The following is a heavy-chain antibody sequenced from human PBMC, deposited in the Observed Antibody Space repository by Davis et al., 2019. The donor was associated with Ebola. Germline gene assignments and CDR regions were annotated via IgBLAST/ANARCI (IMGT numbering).Heavy chain of an antibody. CDR3: ARGDDYDSSGFDY. CDR2: IYYTGST. V-gene: IGHV4-61*08. J-gene: IGHJ4*02. CDR1: GGSISSGGYY. Sequence: SETLSLTCTVSGGSISSGGYYYTWIRQHPGRGLEWIGYIYYTGSTTYNPSLRSRLTILVDMSKNQFSLKLNSVTAADTAMYYCARGDDYDSSGFDYWGQGILVTVSS. D-gene: IGHD3-22*01.